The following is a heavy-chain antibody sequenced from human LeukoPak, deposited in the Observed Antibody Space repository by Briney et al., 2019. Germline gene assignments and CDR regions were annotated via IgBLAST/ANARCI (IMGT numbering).Heavy chain of an antibody. CDR2: INPNSGGT. V-gene: IGHV1-2*02. Sequence: ASVKVSCKPSGYTFTGYYMHWVRQAPGQGREWMGWINPNSGGTNNAQKFQGRVTMTRDTYISTAYMEVSRLRSDERDVYYCAIDRSGLSDAFEIWGQGGMVIVCS. CDR3: AIDRSGLSDAFEI. J-gene: IGHJ3*02. D-gene: IGHD3-22*01. CDR1: GYTFTGYY.